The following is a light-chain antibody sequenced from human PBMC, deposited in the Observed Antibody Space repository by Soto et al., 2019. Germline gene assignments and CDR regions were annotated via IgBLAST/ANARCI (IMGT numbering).Light chain of an antibody. CDR1: QGIRND. CDR2: AAS. V-gene: IGKV1-17*01. Sequence: DIQMTQSPSSLSASVGDRVTITCRASQGIRNDLGWYQQKPGKAPKRLIFAASSLQSGVPSRFSGSGSGTDFTLTIGSLQSEDSAVYYCQHYNNWLTWTFGQGTKWIS. J-gene: IGKJ1*01. CDR3: QHYNNWLTWT.